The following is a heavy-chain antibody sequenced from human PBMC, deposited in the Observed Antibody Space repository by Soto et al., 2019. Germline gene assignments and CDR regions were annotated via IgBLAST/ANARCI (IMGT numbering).Heavy chain of an antibody. CDR1: GFTFSSYS. Sequence: GGSLRLSCAASGFTFSSYSMNWVRQAPGKGLEWVSSISSSSSYIYYADSVKGRFTISRDNAKNSLYLQMNSLRAEDTAVYYCARGAGYSYGYYYGMDVWGQGTTVTVS. CDR2: ISSSSSYI. J-gene: IGHJ6*02. D-gene: IGHD5-18*01. V-gene: IGHV3-21*01. CDR3: ARGAGYSYGYYYGMDV.